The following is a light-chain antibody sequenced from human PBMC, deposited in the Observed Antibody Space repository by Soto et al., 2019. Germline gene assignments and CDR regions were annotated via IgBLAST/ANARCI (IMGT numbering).Light chain of an antibody. Sequence: AIQMTQSPSSLSASVGDRVTITCRASQGIRSELGWYQQKPGKAPNLLIYTASSLQSGVPSRFSGSGSGTDFTLTISSLQHEDFDTYYCIQAYNYPLTFGGGTNVDIK. CDR2: TAS. CDR3: IQAYNYPLT. V-gene: IGKV1-6*01. J-gene: IGKJ4*01. CDR1: QGIRSE.